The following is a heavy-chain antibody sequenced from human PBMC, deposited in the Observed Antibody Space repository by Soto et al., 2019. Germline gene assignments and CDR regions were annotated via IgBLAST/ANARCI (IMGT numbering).Heavy chain of an antibody. CDR3: AAVRTAAAGNNWFDP. CDR1: GYTFTSYG. D-gene: IGHD6-13*01. CDR2: ISAYNGNT. Sequence: QVQLVQSGAEVKKPGASVKVSCKASGYTFTSYGISWVRQAPGQGLEWMGWISAYNGNTNYAQKLQGRVTMTTDTATSKAYMELRSLRSDDTAVYYCAAVRTAAAGNNWFDPWGQGTLVTVSS. V-gene: IGHV1-18*01. J-gene: IGHJ5*02.